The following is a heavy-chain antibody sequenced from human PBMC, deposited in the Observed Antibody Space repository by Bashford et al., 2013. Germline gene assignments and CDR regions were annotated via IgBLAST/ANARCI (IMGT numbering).Heavy chain of an antibody. CDR3: ARVFGIRYFDWLFHNGHDAFDI. V-gene: IGHV1-18*01. J-gene: IGHJ3*02. Sequence: ASVKVSCKASGYTFTSYGISWVRQAPGQGLEWMGWISAYNGNTNYAQKLQGRVTMTTDTSTSTAYMELRSLRSDDTAVYYCARVFGIRYFDWLFHNGHDAFDIWGQGTMVTVSS. CDR1: GYTFTSYG. CDR2: ISAYNGNT. D-gene: IGHD3-9*01.